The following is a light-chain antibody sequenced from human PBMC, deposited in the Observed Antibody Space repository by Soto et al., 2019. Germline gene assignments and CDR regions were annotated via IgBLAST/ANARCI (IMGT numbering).Light chain of an antibody. CDR1: SGHSTYI. CDR3: ETWYSNTHKV. J-gene: IGLJ3*02. CDR2: LDRSGSY. V-gene: IGLV4-60*02. Sequence: QSVLTQSSSASASLGSSVKLTCILSSGHSTYIIAWHQQQPGKAPRFLMTLDRSGSYNRGSGVPDRFSGSSSGADRSLTISILPFDEDGDYYCETWYSNTHKVFGGGTKLTVL.